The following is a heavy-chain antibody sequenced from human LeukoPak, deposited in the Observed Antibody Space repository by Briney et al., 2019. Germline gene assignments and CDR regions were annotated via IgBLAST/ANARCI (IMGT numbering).Heavy chain of an antibody. CDR1: GFTFSSYS. V-gene: IGHV3-48*01. CDR3: AKDSSDYGDYDPGAFDY. Sequence: GALRLSCAASGFTFSSYSMNWVRQAPGKGLEWVSYISSSSSTIYYADSVQGRFTTSRDNSKNTLYLQMNSLRAEDTAVYYCAKDSSDYGDYDPGAFDYWGQGTLVTVSS. D-gene: IGHD4-17*01. CDR2: ISSSSSTI. J-gene: IGHJ4*02.